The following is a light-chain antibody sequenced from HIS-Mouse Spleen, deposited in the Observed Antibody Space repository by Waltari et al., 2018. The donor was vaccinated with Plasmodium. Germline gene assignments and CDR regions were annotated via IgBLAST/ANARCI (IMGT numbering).Light chain of an antibody. Sequence: DIQMTQSPSSLSASVGDRVTITCQASQDISNYLNWYQQKPGKAPKLLIYDASNLETGVTSRFSGSGSGTDFTFTISSLQPEDIATYYCQQYDNLPPLFTFGPGTKVDIK. J-gene: IGKJ3*01. CDR3: QQYDNLPPLFT. V-gene: IGKV1-33*01. CDR2: DAS. CDR1: QDISNY.